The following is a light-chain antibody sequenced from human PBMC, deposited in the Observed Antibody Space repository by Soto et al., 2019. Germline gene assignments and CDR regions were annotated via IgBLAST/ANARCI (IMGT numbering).Light chain of an antibody. CDR3: QQYHSWPPIT. V-gene: IGKV3-20*01. J-gene: IGKJ5*01. CDR2: GAS. CDR1: QTVSSNY. Sequence: EIVLTQSPGTLSLSPGERATLSCRASQTVSSNYLAWYQQKPGQAPRLLIYGASSRATGIPVRFSGSGSGTDFTLTISRLEPEDFAVYYCQQYHSWPPITFGQGTRLEIK.